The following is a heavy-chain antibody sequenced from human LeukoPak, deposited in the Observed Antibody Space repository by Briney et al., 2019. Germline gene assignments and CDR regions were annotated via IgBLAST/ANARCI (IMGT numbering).Heavy chain of an antibody. Sequence: PGGSLRLSCRTSGFTLCDHAMNCVPEAPGGGGEWGCFIIRQNQSVTTEYAACLQRRFTISRDESGGIAHLHMNSLKTEDTDLYYCTRATIHIWKHNGVDVWGQGTTVTVSS. V-gene: IGHV3-49*04. CDR2: IIRQNQSVTT. J-gene: IGHJ6*02. D-gene: IGHD5-18*01. CDR3: TRATIHIWKHNGVDV. CDR1: GFTLCDHA.